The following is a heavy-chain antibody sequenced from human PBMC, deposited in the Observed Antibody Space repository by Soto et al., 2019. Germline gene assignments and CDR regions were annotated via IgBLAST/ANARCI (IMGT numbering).Heavy chain of an antibody. CDR3: ARDVFLFYCYGNHRELHDVPTRRYADL. Sequence: LVSVSLIQRGGPTYYADSVKGRFTISRDTSENTLHLQMDSLRAEDTAVYFCARDVFLFYCYGNHRELHDVPTRRYADL. D-gene: IGHD1-7*01. V-gene: IGHV3-66*01. CDR2: IQRGGPT. J-gene: IGHJ2*01.